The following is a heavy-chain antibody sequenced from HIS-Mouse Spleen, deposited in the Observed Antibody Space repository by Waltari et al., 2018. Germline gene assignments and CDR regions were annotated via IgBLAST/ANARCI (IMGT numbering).Heavy chain of an antibody. D-gene: IGHD6-6*01. CDR2: FDPEDGET. CDR1: GYTLTELS. V-gene: IGHV1-24*01. CDR3: AILMGYSSSSVVHAFDI. Sequence: QVQLVQSGAEVKKPGASVKVSCKVSGYTLTELSITWVRRAPGQGLEWMGGFDPEDGETIYAQKFQGRVTMTEDTSTDTAYMELSSLRSEDTAVYYCAILMGYSSSSVVHAFDIWGQGTMVTVSS. J-gene: IGHJ3*02.